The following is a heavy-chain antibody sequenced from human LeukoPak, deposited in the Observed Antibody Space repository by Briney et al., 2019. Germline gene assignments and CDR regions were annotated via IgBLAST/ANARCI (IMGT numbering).Heavy chain of an antibody. CDR1: GFTFSSYG. Sequence: GGSLRLSCAASGFTFSSYGMHWVRQAPGKGLEWVAFIRYDGNDKYYADSVKGRFTTSRDNSKNTLYLQMNSLRAEDTAVYYCASGGRYYYYMDVWGKGTTVTISS. J-gene: IGHJ6*03. D-gene: IGHD1-1*01. CDR2: IRYDGNDK. CDR3: ASGGRYYYYMDV. V-gene: IGHV3-30*02.